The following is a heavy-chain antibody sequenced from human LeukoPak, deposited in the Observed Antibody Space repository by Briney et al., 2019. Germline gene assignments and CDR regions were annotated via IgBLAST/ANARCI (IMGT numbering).Heavy chain of an antibody. CDR3: AKDRTYSAYAALDY. CDR2: ISWNSGSA. D-gene: IGHD5-12*01. J-gene: IGHJ4*02. Sequence: GGSLRLSCAASGFTFDDYSMHWVRQAPGKGLEWVSGISWNSGSAGYADSVKGRFTISRDSSRNSLYLQMNSLRTEDTALYYCAKDRTYSAYAALDYWGQGTLVTVSS. V-gene: IGHV3-9*01. CDR1: GFTFDDYS.